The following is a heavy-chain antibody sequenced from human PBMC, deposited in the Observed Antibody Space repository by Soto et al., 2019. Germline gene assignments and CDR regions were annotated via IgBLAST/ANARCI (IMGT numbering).Heavy chain of an antibody. CDR1: GGPFSRYD. CDR2: IIPFLHAP. Sequence: SVKVSCKASGGPFSRYDISSLRQPPREGLEWMGGIIPFLHAPNYAQKFQGRVTVTADESTSIVFMEMSSLRFEDTAVYYCARSRAAAPPKVGMDVWGQGTTVTVSS. D-gene: IGHD6-13*01. J-gene: IGHJ6*02. CDR3: ARSRAAAPPKVGMDV. V-gene: IGHV1-69*01.